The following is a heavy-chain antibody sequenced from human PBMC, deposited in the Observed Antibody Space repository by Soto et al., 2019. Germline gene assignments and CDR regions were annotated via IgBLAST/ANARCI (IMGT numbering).Heavy chain of an antibody. CDR2: INPIGGST. Sequence: ASVKVSCKASGYTFTTFYVHWVRQAPGQGLEWVGLINPIGGSTKYAQDFRGRLTLTRDTSTSTVYMVLSSLTSEDTAVYYCARDPIRDGYNNGLDYWGRGTLVTAPQ. D-gene: IGHD5-12*01. V-gene: IGHV1-46*01. CDR3: ARDPIRDGYNNGLDY. J-gene: IGHJ4*02. CDR1: GYTFTTFY.